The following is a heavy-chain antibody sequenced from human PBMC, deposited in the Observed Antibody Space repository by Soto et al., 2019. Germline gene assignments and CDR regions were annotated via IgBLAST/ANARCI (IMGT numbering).Heavy chain of an antibody. J-gene: IGHJ5*02. CDR2: IIPIFGTA. V-gene: IGHV1-69*01. Sequence: QVQLVQSGAEVKKPGSSVKVSCKASGGTFSSYAISWVRHAPGQGLEWMGGIIPIFGTANYAQKFQGRVTITADESTSTAYMELSSLRSEDTAVYYCARETMVRGGRWFDPWGQGTLVTVSA. CDR1: GGTFSSYA. D-gene: IGHD3-10*01. CDR3: ARETMVRGGRWFDP.